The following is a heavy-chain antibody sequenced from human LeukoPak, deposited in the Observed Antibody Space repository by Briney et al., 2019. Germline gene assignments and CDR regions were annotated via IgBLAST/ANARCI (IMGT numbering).Heavy chain of an antibody. CDR1: GFSFSDSG. D-gene: IGHD2-2*01. J-gene: IGHJ5*02. Sequence: GGSLRLSCAASGFSFSDSGMDWVRQAPGRGLEWVSTINPTAERTYYADSVRGRFTISRDKSKKMVFLQMKSLTAEDTAIYYCARDQVHAASWFDPWGQGTLVTVSS. CDR2: INPTAERT. CDR3: ARDQVHAASWFDP. V-gene: IGHV3-23*01.